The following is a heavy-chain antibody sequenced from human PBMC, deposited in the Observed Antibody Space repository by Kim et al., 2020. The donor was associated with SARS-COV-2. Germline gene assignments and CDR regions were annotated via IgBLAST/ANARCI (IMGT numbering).Heavy chain of an antibody. Sequence: GGSLRLSCAASGFTFSDYYMSWIRQAPGKGLEWVSYIISISSYTNYADSVKGRFSISRDNTKNSQYLQMNSLRAEETAVYYCARDHSTYYYDSSGYYRALTPEYYYYGMDVWGQGTTVTVSS. D-gene: IGHD3-22*01. V-gene: IGHV3-11*05. CDR1: GFTFSDYY. CDR3: ARDHSTYYYDSSGYYRALTPEYYYYGMDV. CDR2: IISISSYT. J-gene: IGHJ6*02.